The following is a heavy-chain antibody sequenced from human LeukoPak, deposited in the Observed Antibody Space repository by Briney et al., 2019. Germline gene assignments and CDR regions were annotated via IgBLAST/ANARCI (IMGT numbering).Heavy chain of an antibody. D-gene: IGHD3-10*01. Sequence: GESLKISCKGSGYSFSKYWIAWVRQTPGKGLEWMGIIYPGDPDTRYSPSFEGHVSISVDQSINNAYLQWSSLKASDSAMYYCARGMVRGTLGRAFDIWGQGTMVTASS. CDR2: IYPGDPDT. V-gene: IGHV5-51*01. CDR3: ARGMVRGTLGRAFDI. J-gene: IGHJ3*02. CDR1: GYSFSKYW.